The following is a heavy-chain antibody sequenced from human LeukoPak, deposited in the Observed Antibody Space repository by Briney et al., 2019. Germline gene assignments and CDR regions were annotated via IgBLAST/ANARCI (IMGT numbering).Heavy chain of an antibody. J-gene: IGHJ5*02. V-gene: IGHV4-59*12. CDR3: ARRTVRGVNP. Sequence: SETLSLTCTVSGGSISSYYWSWIRQPPGKGLEWIGYIYYSGSTNYNPSLKSRVTISVDTSKNQFSLKLSSMTAADTAVYYCARRTVRGVNPWGQGTLVTVSS. CDR1: GGSISSYY. D-gene: IGHD3-10*01. CDR2: IYYSGST.